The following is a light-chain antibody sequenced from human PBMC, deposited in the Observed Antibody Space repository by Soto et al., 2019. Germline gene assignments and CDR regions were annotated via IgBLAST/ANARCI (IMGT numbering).Light chain of an antibody. J-gene: IGLJ2*01. Sequence: QSVLTQPPSVSGAPGQRVTISCTGSSSNIGAGYDVHWYQQLPGTAPKLPIYGNSNRPSGVPDRFSGSNSGTSASLAITGLQAEDEADYYCQSYDSSLSGVVFGGGTKLTVL. CDR2: GNS. CDR3: QSYDSSLSGVV. V-gene: IGLV1-40*01. CDR1: SSNIGAGYD.